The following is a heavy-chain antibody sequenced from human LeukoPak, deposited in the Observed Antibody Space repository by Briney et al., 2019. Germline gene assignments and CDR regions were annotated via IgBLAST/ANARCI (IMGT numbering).Heavy chain of an antibody. CDR1: GYTFTGYY. V-gene: IGHV1-2*02. D-gene: IGHD5-24*01. CDR2: VKGDSGVT. CDR3: VRWRDGYIYDY. J-gene: IGHJ4*02. Sequence: ASVKVSCKASGYTFTGYYMHWVRQAPGQGLEWMGWVKGDSGVTYYAQEFQGRVTMTRDTSINTAYMELCRLRSDDTAVYYCVRWRDGYIYDYWGQGTLVTVSS.